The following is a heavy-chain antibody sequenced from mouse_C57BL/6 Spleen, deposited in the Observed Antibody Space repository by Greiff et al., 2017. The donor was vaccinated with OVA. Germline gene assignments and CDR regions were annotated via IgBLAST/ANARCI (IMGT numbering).Heavy chain of an antibody. J-gene: IGHJ2*01. V-gene: IGHV1-69*01. CDR3: ARGYYDFLGFDY. CDR2: IDPSDSYT. CDR1: GYTFTSYW. D-gene: IGHD2-4*01. Sequence: QVQLQQPGAELVMPGASVKLSCKASGYTFTSYWMHWVKQRPGQGLEWIGEIDPSDSYTNYNQKFKGKSTLTVDKSSSTAYMQLSSLTSEDSAVYYCARGYYDFLGFDYWGQGTTLTVSS.